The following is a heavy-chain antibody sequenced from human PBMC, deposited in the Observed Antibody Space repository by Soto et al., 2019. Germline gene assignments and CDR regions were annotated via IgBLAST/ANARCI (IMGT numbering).Heavy chain of an antibody. D-gene: IGHD6-13*01. CDR3: ARGIRIAAAVNFDY. CDR2: INHSGST. Sequence: QVQLQQWGAGLLKPSETLSLTCAVYGGSFSGYYWSWIRQPPGKGLEWIGEINHSGSTNYNPSLKSRAPISVDTSKNQFSLKLGAVTAADTAVYYCARGIRIAAAVNFDYWGQGTLVTVSS. CDR1: GGSFSGYY. J-gene: IGHJ4*02. V-gene: IGHV4-34*01.